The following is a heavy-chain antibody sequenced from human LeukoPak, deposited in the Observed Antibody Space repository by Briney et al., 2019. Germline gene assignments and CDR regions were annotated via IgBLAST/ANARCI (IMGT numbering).Heavy chain of an antibody. CDR3: AKDHLPGIVVADRDY. Sequence: GTLRLSCAASGFTFNRYGMSWVRQAPGKGLEWVSAISGSGGTAYYADSVKGRFTISRDNSKNTLYLQINSLRADDTAVYYCAKDHLPGIVVADRDYWGQGTLVTVSS. J-gene: IGHJ4*02. CDR1: GFTFNRYG. CDR2: ISGSGGTA. V-gene: IGHV3-23*01. D-gene: IGHD6-19*01.